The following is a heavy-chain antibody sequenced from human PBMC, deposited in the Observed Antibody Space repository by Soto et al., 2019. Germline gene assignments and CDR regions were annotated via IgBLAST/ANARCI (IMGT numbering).Heavy chain of an antibody. CDR1: GFSLSTSGVG. CDR2: IYWDDDK. D-gene: IGHD6-13*01. V-gene: IGHV2-5*02. CDR3: AHREGIAAAGASWYFDL. J-gene: IGHJ2*01. Sequence: QITLKESGPTLVKPTQTPTLTCTFSGFSLSTSGVGVGWIRQPPGKALEWLALIYWDDDKRYSPSLKSRLTITKDPSKNQVVLTMTNMDPVDTATYYCAHREGIAAAGASWYFDLWGRGTLVTVSS.